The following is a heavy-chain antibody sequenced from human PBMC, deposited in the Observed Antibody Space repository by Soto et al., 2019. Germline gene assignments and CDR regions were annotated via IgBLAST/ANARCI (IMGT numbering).Heavy chain of an antibody. CDR3: ATASSGLGDAFGI. CDR2: FDPEDGET. CDR1: GYTLTVLS. Sequence: ASVKVSCKVSGYTLTVLSMHCVRQAPGKGLEWMGGFDPEDGETIYAQKFQGRVTMTEDTSTDTVYMEPSSLRPEDTAVYYCATASSGLGDAFGIWGQRTMGTVSS. D-gene: IGHD3-22*01. J-gene: IGHJ3*02. V-gene: IGHV1-24*01.